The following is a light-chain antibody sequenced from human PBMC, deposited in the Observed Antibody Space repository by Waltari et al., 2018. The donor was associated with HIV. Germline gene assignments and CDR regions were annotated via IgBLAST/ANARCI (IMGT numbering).Light chain of an antibody. Sequence: SYDLTQPPSVSVSPGQTARITCSGDALPKQYTYWYQQKPGQAPVLVIYKDNERPSGIPERFSGSSSGTTVTLTISGIQAEDEADYFCQSAHSNGGYRVFGGGTKLTVL. CDR3: QSAHSNGGYRV. V-gene: IGLV3-25*03. J-gene: IGLJ3*02. CDR1: ALPKQY. CDR2: KDN.